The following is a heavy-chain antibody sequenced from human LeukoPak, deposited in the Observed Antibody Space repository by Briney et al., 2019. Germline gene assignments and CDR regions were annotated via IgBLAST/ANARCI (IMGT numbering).Heavy chain of an antibody. CDR1: GGSISRYY. V-gene: IGHV4-59*08. CDR3: ARHGAYCSGGSCPNWFDP. CDR2: IYYSGST. D-gene: IGHD2-15*01. J-gene: IGHJ5*02. Sequence: SETLSLTCTVSGGSISRYYWSWIRQPPGKGLEGIGYIYYSGSTNYNPSLKSRVTISVDTSKNQFSLKLSSVTAADTAVYYCARHGAYCSGGSCPNWFDPWGQGTLVTVSS.